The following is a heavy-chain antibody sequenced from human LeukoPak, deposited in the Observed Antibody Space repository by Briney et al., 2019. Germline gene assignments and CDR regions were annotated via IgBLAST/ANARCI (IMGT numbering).Heavy chain of an antibody. J-gene: IGHJ4*02. CDR1: GFTFSSYA. Sequence: GRSLRLSCAASGFTFSSYAMHWVRQAPGKGLEWVAVISYDGSNKYYADSVKGRFTISRDNSKNTLYLQMNSLRAEDTAVYYCARAPGVWVPVDYWGQGTLATVSS. CDR2: ISYDGSNK. D-gene: IGHD3-16*01. V-gene: IGHV3-30-3*01. CDR3: ARAPGVWVPVDY.